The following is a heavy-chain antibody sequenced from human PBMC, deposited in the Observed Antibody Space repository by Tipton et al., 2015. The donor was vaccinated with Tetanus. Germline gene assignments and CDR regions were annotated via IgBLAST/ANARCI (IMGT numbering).Heavy chain of an antibody. CDR1: GYSFTNYW. CDR2: IDPSDSYT. V-gene: IGHV5-10-1*01. J-gene: IGHJ4*02. Sequence: MQLVQSGAEVKKPGESLRISCKGSGYSFTNYWVNWVRQMPGKGLEWMGKIDPSDSYTKYSPSFQGHVTISADKSISTAYLQWGSLKAPDTAIYYCARQKRNYYDRNYWGQGTLVSVSS. CDR3: ARQKRNYYDRNY. D-gene: IGHD3-22*01.